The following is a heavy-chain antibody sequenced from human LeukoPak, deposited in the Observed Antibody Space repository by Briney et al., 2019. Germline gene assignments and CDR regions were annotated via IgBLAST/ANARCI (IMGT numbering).Heavy chain of an antibody. CDR1: GFTFSAYS. D-gene: IGHD6-19*01. V-gene: IGHV3-48*01. J-gene: IGHJ3*02. CDR2: ISSGGDTT. Sequence: GGSLRLPCAASGFTFSAYSINWVRQALGKGLEWISHISSGGDTTYYADSVKGRFTISRDNSKNTLYLQMNSLRAEDTAVYYCAREVGSGAFDIWGQGTMVTVSS. CDR3: AREVGSGAFDI.